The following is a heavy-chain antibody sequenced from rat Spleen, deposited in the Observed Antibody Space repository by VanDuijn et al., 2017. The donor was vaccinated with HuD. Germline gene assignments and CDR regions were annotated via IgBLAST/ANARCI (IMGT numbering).Heavy chain of an antibody. CDR1: GFTFNNYW. CDR3: ARHRAYYGYRGVMDA. D-gene: IGHD1-9*01. CDR2: ISYDGSST. J-gene: IGHJ4*01. V-gene: IGHV5-31*01. Sequence: EVQLVESGGGLVQPGRSLQLSCVASGFTFNNYWMTWIRQAPGKGLEWVATISYDGSSTYYRDSVKGRFTISRDNAKSTLYLQMDSLRSEDTATYYCARHRAYYGYRGVMDAWGQGASVTVSS.